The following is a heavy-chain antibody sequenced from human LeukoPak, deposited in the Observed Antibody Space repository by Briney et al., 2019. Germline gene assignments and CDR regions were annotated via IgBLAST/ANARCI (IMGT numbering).Heavy chain of an antibody. D-gene: IGHD3-10*01. CDR3: ARHNYGSGRYYYYYMDV. Sequence: SETLSLTCTVSGGSISSSSYYWGWIRQPPGKGLEWIGSIYYSGSTYYNPSLKSRVTISVDTSKNQFSLKLSSVTGADTAVYYCARHNYGSGRYYYYYMDVWGKGTTVTVSS. V-gene: IGHV4-39*01. J-gene: IGHJ6*03. CDR2: IYYSGST. CDR1: GGSISSSSYY.